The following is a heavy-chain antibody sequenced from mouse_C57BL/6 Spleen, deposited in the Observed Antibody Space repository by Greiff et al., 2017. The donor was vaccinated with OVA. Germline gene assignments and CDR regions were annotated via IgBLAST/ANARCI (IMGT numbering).Heavy chain of an antibody. Sequence: QVQLQQSGAELVMPGASVKLSCKASGYTFTSYWMHWVKQRPGQGLEWIGEIDPSDSYTNYNQKFKGKSTLTVDKSSSTAYMQLSSLTSEDSAVYYCARAYGYDRAWFAYWGQGTLVTVSA. CDR2: IDPSDSYT. CDR1: GYTFTSYW. D-gene: IGHD2-2*01. J-gene: IGHJ3*01. CDR3: ARAYGYDRAWFAY. V-gene: IGHV1-69*01.